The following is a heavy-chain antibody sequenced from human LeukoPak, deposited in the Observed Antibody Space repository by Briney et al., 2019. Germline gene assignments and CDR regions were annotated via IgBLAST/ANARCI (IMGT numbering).Heavy chain of an antibody. CDR1: GDSVSSNSAA. Sequence: PSQTLSLTCAISGDSVSSNSAAWNWIRQSPSRGLEWLGRTYYRSKWYNDYAVSVKSRITINPDTSKNQFSLQLNSVTPEDTAVYYCARDGYYYDSSGYYFFDYRGQGTLVTVSS. D-gene: IGHD3-22*01. CDR3: ARDGYYYDSSGYYFFDY. CDR2: TYYRSKWYN. J-gene: IGHJ4*02. V-gene: IGHV6-1*01.